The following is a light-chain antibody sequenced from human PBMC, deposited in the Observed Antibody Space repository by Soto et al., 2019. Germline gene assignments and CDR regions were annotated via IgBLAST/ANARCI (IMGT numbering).Light chain of an antibody. CDR3: QQYGSSRPWT. J-gene: IGKJ1*01. CDR2: GAS. V-gene: IGKV3-20*01. CDR1: QSVSSSY. Sequence: EIVLTQSPGTLSLSPGERATLSCSASQSVSSSYLAWYQQKPRQAPRLLIYGASSRATGIPDRFSGSGSGTDFTLTISRLEPEDFAVYYCQQYGSSRPWTFGQGTKVEIK.